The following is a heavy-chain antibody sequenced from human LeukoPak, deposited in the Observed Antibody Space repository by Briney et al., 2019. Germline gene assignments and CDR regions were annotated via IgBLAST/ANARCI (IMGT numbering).Heavy chain of an antibody. J-gene: IGHJ4*02. V-gene: IGHV4-39*01. CDR1: GGSISSSSYY. CDR3: ARPEGISGLFDY. D-gene: IGHD5/OR15-5a*01. CDR2: IYYSGST. Sequence: SETLSLTCTVSGGSISSSSYYWGWIRQPPGKGLEWIGSIYYSGSTYCNPSLKSRVTISVDTSKNQFSLKLSSVTAADTAVYYCARPEGISGLFDYWGQGTLVTVSS.